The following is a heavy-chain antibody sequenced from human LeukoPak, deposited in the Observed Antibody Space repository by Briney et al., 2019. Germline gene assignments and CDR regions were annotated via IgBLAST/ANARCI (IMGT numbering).Heavy chain of an antibody. J-gene: IGHJ3*02. CDR1: GFTVSSNY. CDR3: ARQSRYCSSTSCPRGAFDI. CDR2: IYSGGST. Sequence: GGSLRLSCAASGFTVSSNYMSWVRQAPGKGLEWVSGIYSGGSTYYADSVKGRFTISRDNYKNTLYLQMNSLRAEDTAVYYCARQSRYCSSTSCPRGAFDIWGQGTMVTVSS. V-gene: IGHV3-66*02. D-gene: IGHD2-2*01.